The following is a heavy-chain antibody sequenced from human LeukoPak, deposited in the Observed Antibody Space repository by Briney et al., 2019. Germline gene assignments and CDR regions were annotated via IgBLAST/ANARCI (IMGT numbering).Heavy chain of an antibody. J-gene: IGHJ4*02. CDR3: ARYRKDSGTYAFDY. D-gene: IGHD3-10*01. Sequence: PGGSLRLSCAASGFTFSSYSMNWIRQPPGKGLEWIASIYSSGTTYYNPSLKSRVTISVDTSKNQFSLKLSSVTAADTAVYYCARYRKDSGTYAFDYWGQGTLVSVSS. CDR1: GFTFSSYS. V-gene: IGHV4-39*01. CDR2: IYSSGTT.